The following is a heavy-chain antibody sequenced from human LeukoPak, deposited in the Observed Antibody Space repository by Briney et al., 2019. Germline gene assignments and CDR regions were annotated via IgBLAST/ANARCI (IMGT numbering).Heavy chain of an antibody. CDR3: TRGYDYVWGSYRPRRENYFYY. V-gene: IGHV3-49*04. CDR2: IRSKPYGGTT. CDR1: GFTFGDHA. J-gene: IGHJ4*02. Sequence: PGRSLRLACTASGFTFGDHAMGWARQAPGKGVGWVGFIRSKPYGGTTEYAACLKGRCTIARDDSNSIAYLKMDSRKTGDTAVYYCTRGYDYVWGSYRPRRENYFYYLLQGTLVTVCS. D-gene: IGHD3-16*02.